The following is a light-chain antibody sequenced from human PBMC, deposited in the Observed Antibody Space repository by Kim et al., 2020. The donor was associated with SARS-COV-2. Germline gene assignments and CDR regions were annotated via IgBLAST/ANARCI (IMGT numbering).Light chain of an antibody. CDR2: GAA. J-gene: IGKJ5*01. CDR1: QDGGIY. V-gene: IGKV3-11*01. Sequence: TGGERASLACRAKQDGGIYLAWCKKKPGQGPGLNIYGAADRATGITARVSGSGCGEDLTLTISSLEPEDFAVYYCQHRSNWPITFGQGTRLEIK. CDR3: QHRSNWPIT.